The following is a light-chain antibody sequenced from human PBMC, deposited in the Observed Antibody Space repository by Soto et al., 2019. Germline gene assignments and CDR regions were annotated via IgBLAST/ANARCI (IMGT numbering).Light chain of an antibody. Sequence: DIHMTHSPSTLSASVVYRVTITCRASQSISSWLAWYQQKPGKAPKLLIYDASSLESGVPSRFSGSGSGTEFTLTISSLQPDDFATYYCQQYNSYSGTFGQGTKVEIK. CDR1: QSISSW. CDR3: QQYNSYSGT. J-gene: IGKJ1*01. CDR2: DAS. V-gene: IGKV1-5*01.